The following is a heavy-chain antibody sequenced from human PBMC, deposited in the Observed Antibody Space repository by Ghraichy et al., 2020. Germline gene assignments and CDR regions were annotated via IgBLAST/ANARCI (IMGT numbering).Heavy chain of an antibody. CDR2: ISAYNGNT. CDR3: ARDGRIAAAAPLGY. Sequence: ASVKVSYKASGYTFTSYGISWVRQAPGQGLEWMGWISAYNGNTNYAQKLQGRVTMTTDTSTSTAYMELRSLRSDDTAVYYCARDGRIAAAAPLGYWGQGTLVTVSS. J-gene: IGHJ4*02. D-gene: IGHD6-13*01. V-gene: IGHV1-18*01. CDR1: GYTFTSYG.